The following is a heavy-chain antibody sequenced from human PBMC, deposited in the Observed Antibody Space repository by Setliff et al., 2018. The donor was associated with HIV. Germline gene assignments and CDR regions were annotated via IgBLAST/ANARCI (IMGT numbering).Heavy chain of an antibody. D-gene: IGHD3-22*01. V-gene: IGHV4-59*01. CDR3: ARGFGDYYDSSGYYYNAPWGFWFDP. J-gene: IGHJ5*02. CDR1: GGSISSYY. CDR2: IYYSGST. Sequence: TSETLSLTCTVSGGSISSYYWSWIRQPPGKGLEWIGYIYYSGSTNYNPSLKSRVTISVDTSKNQFSLKLSSATAADTAVYYCARGFGDYYDSSGYYYNAPWGFWFDPWGQGTLVTVS.